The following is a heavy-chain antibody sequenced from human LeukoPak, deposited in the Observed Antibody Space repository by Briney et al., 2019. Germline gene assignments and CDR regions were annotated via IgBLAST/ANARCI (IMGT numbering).Heavy chain of an antibody. V-gene: IGHV3-48*01. CDR1: AFSLNTYS. Sequence: GGSLRLSCAASAFSLNTYSMNWVRQTPGKGLEWLSHISVSGIIHYAESVKGRFSISRDNGRNSASLQMNRLRVGGTGVYFCATAPRGASDYTDVWGRGTTVSVSS. CDR2: ISVSGII. J-gene: IGHJ6*03. CDR3: ATAPRGASDYTDV. D-gene: IGHD1-26*01.